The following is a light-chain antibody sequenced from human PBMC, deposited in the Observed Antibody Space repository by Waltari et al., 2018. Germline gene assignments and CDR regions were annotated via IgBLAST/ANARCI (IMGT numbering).Light chain of an antibody. CDR3: CSYAGQYTWV. J-gene: IGLJ3*02. CDR1: SSNVGTYDY. V-gene: IGLV2-11*01. CDR2: VVR. Sequence: QSALTQPRSVSGSPGQSVTISCTGTSSNVGTYDYVSWYQQYPGKPPILMIFVVRKWPAGDPDSVSGSKSDNTRCLTISGLQPADEADYYCCSYAGQYTWVFGGGTKLTVL.